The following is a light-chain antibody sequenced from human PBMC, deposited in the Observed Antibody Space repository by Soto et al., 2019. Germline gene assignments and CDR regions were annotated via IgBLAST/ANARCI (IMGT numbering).Light chain of an antibody. Sequence: DIQLTQSPSFLSASVGDRVTITCRASQGISSYLAWYQQKPGKAPKLLIYAASTLQSGVPSRFSGSGSGTEFTLRISSLQPEDFATYYCQQLNSYPRTFGQGTKVEI. CDR3: QQLNSYPRT. CDR1: QGISSY. CDR2: AAS. V-gene: IGKV1-9*01. J-gene: IGKJ1*01.